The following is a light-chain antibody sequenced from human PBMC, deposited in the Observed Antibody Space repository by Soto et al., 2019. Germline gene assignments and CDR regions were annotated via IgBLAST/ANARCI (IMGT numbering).Light chain of an antibody. CDR3: QQYDSYPRT. Sequence: DSQITQAPSTLNESVGDRVTITCRASQSISSWLAWYQQKQGKAPKFLIYDVSTLESGVPSRFSGSGSGTEFTLTISSLQPEDFATYYCQQYDSYPRTFGGGTKVDIK. CDR2: DVS. CDR1: QSISSW. J-gene: IGKJ4*01. V-gene: IGKV1-5*01.